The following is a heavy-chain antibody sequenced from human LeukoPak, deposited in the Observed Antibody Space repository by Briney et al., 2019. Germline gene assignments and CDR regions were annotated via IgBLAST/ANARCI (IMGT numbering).Heavy chain of an antibody. J-gene: IGHJ4*02. CDR3: ARESPDCSGGSCYSRVFDY. V-gene: IGHV4-30-2*01. Sequence: SQTLSLTCAVSGGAISSGGYSWSWIRQPPGKGLEWIGYIYHSGSTYYNPSLKSRVTISVDRSKNQFSLKLSSVTAADTAVYYCARESPDCSGGSCYSRVFDYWGQGTLVTVSS. D-gene: IGHD2-15*01. CDR2: IYHSGST. CDR1: GGAISSGGYS.